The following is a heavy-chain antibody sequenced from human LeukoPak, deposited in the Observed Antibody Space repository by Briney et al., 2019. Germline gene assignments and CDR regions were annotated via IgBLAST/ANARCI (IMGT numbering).Heavy chain of an antibody. D-gene: IGHD3-22*01. CDR1: GFTFSGSA. J-gene: IGHJ4*02. V-gene: IGHV3-73*01. CDR2: IRSKANSYAT. Sequence: PGGSLRLSCAASGFTFSGSAMHWVRQASGKGLEWVGRIRSKANSYATAYAASVKGRFTISRDDSKNTAYLQMNSLKTEDTAVYYCTRHGDPYYYDSSGPHWGQGTLVTVSS. CDR3: TRHGDPYYYDSSGPH.